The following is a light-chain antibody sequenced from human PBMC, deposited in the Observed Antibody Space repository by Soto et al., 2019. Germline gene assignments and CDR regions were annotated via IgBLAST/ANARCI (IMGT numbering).Light chain of an antibody. CDR2: ENN. CDR1: SSRIGNKY. V-gene: IGLV1-51*02. J-gene: IGLJ2*01. CDR3: GTWDSSLSAKV. Sequence: QSVLTQPPSVSAAPGQKVTISCSGSSSRIGNKYVSWYQQLPGTAPKLLIYENNKRPSGIPDRFSGSKSGTSATLGITGLQTGDEADYYCGTWDSSLSAKVFGGGTKVTVL.